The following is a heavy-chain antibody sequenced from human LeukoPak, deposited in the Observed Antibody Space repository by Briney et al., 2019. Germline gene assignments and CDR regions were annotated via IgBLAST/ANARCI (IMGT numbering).Heavy chain of an antibody. D-gene: IGHD6-6*01. CDR1: GYTFTSYD. CDR2: MNPNSGNT. Sequence: ASVKVSCKASGYTFTSYDINWVRQATGQGLEWMGWMNPNSGNTGYAQKFQGRVTMTRNTSIGTAYMELSSLRSEDTAVYYCARAKSIAARRALGYWGQGTLVTVSS. J-gene: IGHJ4*02. V-gene: IGHV1-8*01. CDR3: ARAKSIAARRALGY.